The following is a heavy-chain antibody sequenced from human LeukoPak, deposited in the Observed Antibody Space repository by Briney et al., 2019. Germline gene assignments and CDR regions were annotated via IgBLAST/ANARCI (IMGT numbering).Heavy chain of an antibody. V-gene: IGHV3-23*01. CDR3: ARAGELRYMDV. J-gene: IGHJ6*03. Sequence: GGSLRLSCAASGFTFSNYGMNWVRQAPGKGLEWVSGITGNGGTTYYADSVKGRFTISRDSAKNSLFLQMRSLRADDTAIYYCARAGELRYMDVWGKGTAVTVSS. D-gene: IGHD3-16*01. CDR1: GFTFSNYG. CDR2: ITGNGGTT.